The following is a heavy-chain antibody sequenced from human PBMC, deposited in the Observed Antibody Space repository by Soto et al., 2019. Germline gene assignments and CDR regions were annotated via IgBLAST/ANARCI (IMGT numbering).Heavy chain of an antibody. Sequence: ASVKFSCKASGGTFSSYAISWVRQAPGQGLEWMGGIIPIFGTANYAQKFQGRVTITADESTSTAYMELSSLRSEDTAVYYCARDRARIAVAGSPFDYWGQGTLVTVSS. V-gene: IGHV1-69*13. CDR3: ARDRARIAVAGSPFDY. CDR1: GGTFSSYA. D-gene: IGHD6-19*01. CDR2: IIPIFGTA. J-gene: IGHJ4*02.